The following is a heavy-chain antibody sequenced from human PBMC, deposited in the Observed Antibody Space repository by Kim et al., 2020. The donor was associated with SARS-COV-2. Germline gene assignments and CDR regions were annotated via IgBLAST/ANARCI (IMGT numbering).Heavy chain of an antibody. J-gene: IGHJ3*02. D-gene: IGHD6-13*01. CDR1: GFTFSSYS. V-gene: IGHV3-21*01. CDR2: ISSSSSYI. CDR3: ARKGSSWLDAFDI. Sequence: GGSLRLSCAASGFTFSSYSMNWVRQAPGKGLEWVSSISSSSSYIYYADSVKGRFTISRDNAKNSLYLQMNSLRAEDTAVYYCARKGSSWLDAFDIWGQGTMVTVSS.